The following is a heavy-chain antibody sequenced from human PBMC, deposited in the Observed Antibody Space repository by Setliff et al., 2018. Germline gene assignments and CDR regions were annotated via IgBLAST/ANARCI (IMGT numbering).Heavy chain of an antibody. V-gene: IGHV1-46*01. CDR3: ARAGVAAADRKGLLEY. Sequence: ASVKVSCKATGYTLSRHYMHWARQAPGQGLEWMGIINPGGGSASIVQKFQGRVTMASDTSTSTVYMDLTGLTSEDTAVYYCARAGVAAADRKGLLEYWGQGTLVTVSS. CDR1: GYTLSRHY. D-gene: IGHD6-13*01. J-gene: IGHJ4*02. CDR2: INPGGGSA.